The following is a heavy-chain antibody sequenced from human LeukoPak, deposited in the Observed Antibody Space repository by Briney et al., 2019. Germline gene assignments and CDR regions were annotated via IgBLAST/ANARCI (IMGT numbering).Heavy chain of an antibody. J-gene: IGHJ4*02. V-gene: IGHV3-30*04. CDR1: GFTFSSYA. Sequence: GGSLRLSCAASGFTFSSYAMHWVRQAPGKGLEWVAVISYDGSNKYYANSVKGRFTISRDNSKNTLYLQMNSLRAQDTAVYYCARERCRSTSCRRNPDCWGQGTLVTVSS. CDR2: ISYDGSNK. CDR3: ARERCRSTSCRRNPDC. D-gene: IGHD2-2*01.